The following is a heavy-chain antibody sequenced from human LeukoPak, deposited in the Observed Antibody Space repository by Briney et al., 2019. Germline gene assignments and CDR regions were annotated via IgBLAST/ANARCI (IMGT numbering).Heavy chain of an antibody. Sequence: PGGSLRLPCAASRFSFSYYGVHWVRQAPGKGLEWVALISYDGSDKYFADSVKGRFSISRDNSQKTLFLQMNSLISEDTAIYYCAKDMRPYSGDRSFLFDQWGQGTLVIVSS. CDR3: AKDMRPYSGDRSFLFDQ. CDR1: RFSFSYYG. CDR2: ISYDGSDK. J-gene: IGHJ4*02. V-gene: IGHV3-30*18. D-gene: IGHD1-26*01.